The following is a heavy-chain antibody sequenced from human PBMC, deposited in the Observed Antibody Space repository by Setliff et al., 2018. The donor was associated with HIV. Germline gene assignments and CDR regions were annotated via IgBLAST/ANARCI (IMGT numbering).Heavy chain of an antibody. Sequence: SVKVSCKASGGTFTSDYVHWVRQAPGQGLEWMGLINPRGDYTRCAQKFQDRVTVIRDTSTSTVYMELSSLRYDDTAVYYCAKETSGTAWLDPWGQGTQVTVSS. CDR1: GGTFTSDY. D-gene: IGHD3-10*01. CDR3: AKETSGTAWLDP. CDR2: INPRGDYT. V-gene: IGHV1-46*01. J-gene: IGHJ5*02.